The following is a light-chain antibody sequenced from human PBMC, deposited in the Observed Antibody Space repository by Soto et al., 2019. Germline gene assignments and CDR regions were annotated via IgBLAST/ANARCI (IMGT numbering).Light chain of an antibody. CDR3: QQYSNWPRT. CDR1: RSVSSN. Sequence: EIVMTQSPATLSVSPGERATLPCGASRSVSSNLAWYQQKAGQAPRLLIYGASTRATGIPARFSGSGSGTEFTLTISSLQSEDFAVYHCQQYSNWPRTFGQGTKVDIK. V-gene: IGKV3-15*01. CDR2: GAS. J-gene: IGKJ1*01.